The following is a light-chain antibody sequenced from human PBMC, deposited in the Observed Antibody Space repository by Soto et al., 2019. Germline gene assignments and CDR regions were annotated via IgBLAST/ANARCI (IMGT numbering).Light chain of an antibody. CDR3: PQRSNWPLT. J-gene: IGKJ3*01. CDR2: DAS. V-gene: IGKV3-11*01. CDR1: QSVNNY. Sequence: EIVLTQSPAMLSLSPGERASLSCRASQSVNNYLAWYQQKPGQAPRLLVYDASHRATGIPARFSGSGSGTDFTLTISSLEPEDFAVYYCPQRSNWPLTFGPGTKVDIK.